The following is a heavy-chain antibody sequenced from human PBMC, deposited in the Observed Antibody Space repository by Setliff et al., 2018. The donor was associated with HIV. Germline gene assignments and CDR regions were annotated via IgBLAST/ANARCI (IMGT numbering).Heavy chain of an antibody. J-gene: IGHJ5*02. D-gene: IGHD2-2*01. Sequence: ASVKVSCKASGYTFTSYSMHWVRQAPGQGLEWMGIIDPSAGATSYAQKFQGRVTLTRDTSTSTVYMELSGLRSEDTAVYYCARDFGGYCSSMSCPGLFDPWGQGTLVTVSS. CDR3: ARDFGGYCSSMSCPGLFDP. CDR1: GYTFTSYS. CDR2: IDPSAGAT. V-gene: IGHV1-46*01.